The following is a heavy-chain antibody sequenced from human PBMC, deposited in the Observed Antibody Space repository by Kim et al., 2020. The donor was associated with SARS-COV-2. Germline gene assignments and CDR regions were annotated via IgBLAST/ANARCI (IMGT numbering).Heavy chain of an antibody. CDR3: ARDEPRFEGRYSYGYKGGDFDY. J-gene: IGHJ4*02. D-gene: IGHD5-18*01. V-gene: IGHV3-48*03. Sequence: GGSLRLSCAASGFTFSSYEMNWVRQAPGKGLEWVSYISSSGSTIYYADSVKGRFTISRDNAKNSLYLQMNSLRAEDTAVYYCARDEPRFEGRYSYGYKGGDFDYWGQGTLVTVSS. CDR2: ISSSGSTI. CDR1: GFTFSSYE.